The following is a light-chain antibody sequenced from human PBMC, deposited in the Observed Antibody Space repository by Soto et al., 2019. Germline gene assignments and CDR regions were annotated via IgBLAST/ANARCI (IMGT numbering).Light chain of an antibody. CDR3: AAWGDSLNTWV. J-gene: IGLJ3*02. CDR1: SSNIGSNA. CDR2: SDD. Sequence: QSVLTQPPSVSAAPGQKVTIACSGSSSNIGSNAVSWYQHFPGTAPKVLIYSDDQRPSGVPDRFSGSKSGTSASLAISGLRAEDEADYFCAAWGDSLNTWVFGGGTKVTV. V-gene: IGLV1-44*01.